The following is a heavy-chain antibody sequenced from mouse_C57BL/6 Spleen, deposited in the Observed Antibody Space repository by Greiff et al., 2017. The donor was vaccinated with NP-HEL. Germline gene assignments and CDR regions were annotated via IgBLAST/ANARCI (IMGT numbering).Heavy chain of an antibody. V-gene: IGHV1-81*01. CDR2: IYPRSGNT. CDR1: GYTFTSYG. J-gene: IGHJ4*01. D-gene: IGHD1-1*01. CDR3: AIGITTVVERAMDY. Sequence: VQLQQSGAELARPGASVKLSCKASGYTFTSYGISWVKQRNGQGLEWIGEIYPRSGNTNYNEKFKGKATLTADKYYSTAYMELRSLTSEDSAVYYCAIGITTVVERAMDYWGQGTSVTVSS.